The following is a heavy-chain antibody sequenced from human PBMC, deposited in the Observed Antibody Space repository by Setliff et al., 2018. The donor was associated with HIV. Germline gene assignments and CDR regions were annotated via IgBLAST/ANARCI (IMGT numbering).Heavy chain of an antibody. Sequence: SVKVSCKLSGGTFSAYAITWVRQAPGQGLEWMGRIIPIFDTTNSAQKFQGRVTMTADKSMSTAYMEVSSPTSDDTAVYYCASNLWSGRDWLDPWGQGTLVTVSS. CDR3: ASNLWSGRDWLDP. CDR1: GGTFSAYA. D-gene: IGHD3-3*01. CDR2: IIPIFDTT. J-gene: IGHJ5*02. V-gene: IGHV1-69*06.